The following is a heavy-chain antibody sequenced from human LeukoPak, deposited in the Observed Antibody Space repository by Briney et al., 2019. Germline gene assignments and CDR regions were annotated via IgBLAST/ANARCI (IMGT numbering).Heavy chain of an antibody. CDR2: IYTSGST. V-gene: IGHV4-4*07. J-gene: IGHJ4*02. Sequence: SETLSPTCAVSGGSISSYYWSWIRQPAGKGLEWIGRIYTSGSTNYNPSLKSRVTMSVDTSKNQFSLKLGSVTAADTAVYYCARHDSGSGSGFFWGQGTLVTVSS. D-gene: IGHD3-10*01. CDR1: GGSISSYY. CDR3: ARHDSGSGSGFF.